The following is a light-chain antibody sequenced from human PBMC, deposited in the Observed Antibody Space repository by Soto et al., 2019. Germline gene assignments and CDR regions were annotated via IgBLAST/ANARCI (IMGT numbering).Light chain of an antibody. Sequence: EIVLTQSPGSLSLSPRERATLSCRASQSVSNNHLAWYQQKPGQAPRLLIYGASRRATGIPDRFSGSGSGTEFTLTISRLEPEDFAVYYCQQYGGSPPTFGPGTRVDIK. V-gene: IGKV3-20*01. CDR1: QSVSNNH. J-gene: IGKJ3*01. CDR3: QQYGGSPPT. CDR2: GAS.